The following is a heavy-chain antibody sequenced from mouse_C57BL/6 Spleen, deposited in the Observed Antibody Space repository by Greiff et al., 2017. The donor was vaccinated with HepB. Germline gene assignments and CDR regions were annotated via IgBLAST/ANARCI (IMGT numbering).Heavy chain of an antibody. CDR2: ISSGGSYT. D-gene: IGHD4-1*01. CDR1: GFTFSSYG. V-gene: IGHV5-6*01. Sequence: EVQLVESGGDLVKPGGSLKLSCAASGFTFSSYGMSWVRQTPDKRLEWVATISSGGSYTYYPDSVKGRFTLSRDNAKNTLYLQMSSRKSEDTAMYYCARHELGRGFAYWGQGTLVTVSA. J-gene: IGHJ3*01. CDR3: ARHELGRGFAY.